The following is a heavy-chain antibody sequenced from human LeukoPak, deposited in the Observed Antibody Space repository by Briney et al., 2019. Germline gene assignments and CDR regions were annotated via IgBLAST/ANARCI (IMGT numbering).Heavy chain of an antibody. V-gene: IGHV3-23*01. CDR1: GFAFSSYA. CDR2: FHVDGGKS. D-gene: IGHD3-10*01. CDR3: ARDWRSQGKDTSGSYFAPLDH. Sequence: GGSLRLSCAACGFAFSSYAMSWLRQAPRKGLEWVSTFHVDGGKSYYADSVKGRFTISRDNSRNTLNMQMDGLRAEDTALYYCARDWRSQGKDTSGSYFAPLDHWGQGTQVTVSS. J-gene: IGHJ4*02.